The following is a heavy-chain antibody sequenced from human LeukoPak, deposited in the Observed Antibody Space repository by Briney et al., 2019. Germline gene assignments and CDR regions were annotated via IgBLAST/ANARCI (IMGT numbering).Heavy chain of an antibody. Sequence: QPGRSLRLSCAASGFTFSSYWMHWVRQAPGKGLVWVSRINSDGSSTSYADSVKGRFTISRDNAKNTLYLQMNSLRAEDTAVYYCARGDPYDPLDYWGQGTLVTVSS. CDR3: ARGDPYDPLDY. V-gene: IGHV3-74*01. J-gene: IGHJ4*02. D-gene: IGHD3-3*01. CDR2: INSDGSST. CDR1: GFTFSSYW.